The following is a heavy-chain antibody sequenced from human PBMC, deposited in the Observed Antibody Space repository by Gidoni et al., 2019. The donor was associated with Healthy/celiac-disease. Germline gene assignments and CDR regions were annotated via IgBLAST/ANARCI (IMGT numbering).Heavy chain of an antibody. J-gene: IGHJ4*02. V-gene: IGHV3-30-3*01. CDR3: ARAPNYYGSGSYPLYFDY. Sequence: QVQLVESGGGVVQPGRSLRLSCSASGFTFSSYAMHWVRQVPGKGLEWVAVISDDGSNKYYADSVKGRFTISRDNSKNTLYLQMNSLRAEDTAVYYCARAPNYYGSGSYPLYFDYWGQGTLVTVSS. CDR1: GFTFSSYA. CDR2: ISDDGSNK. D-gene: IGHD3-10*01.